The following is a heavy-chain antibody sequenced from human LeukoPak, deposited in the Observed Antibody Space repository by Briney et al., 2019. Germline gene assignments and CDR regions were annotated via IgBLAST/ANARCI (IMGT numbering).Heavy chain of an antibody. D-gene: IGHD6-13*01. J-gene: IGHJ4*02. CDR1: GGSISSYY. Sequence: PSETLSLTCIVSGGSISSYYWSWIRQPPGKGLEWIAYIYNSGSAKYNPSLKSRVTVSIDTSKNQFSLNLSSVTAAATAVYYCARHGGSWSFDAWGQGTLVTVSS. CDR2: IYNSGSA. V-gene: IGHV4-59*08. CDR3: ARHGGSWSFDA.